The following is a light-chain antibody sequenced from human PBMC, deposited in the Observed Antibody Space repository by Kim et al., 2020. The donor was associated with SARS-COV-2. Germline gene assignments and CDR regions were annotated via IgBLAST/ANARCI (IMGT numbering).Light chain of an antibody. V-gene: IGLV2-23*02. J-gene: IGLJ2*01. CDR1: SSDVGSYNF. CDR2: EVT. CDR3: CSYAGNNNVV. Sequence: QLVLTQPASVSGSPGQSITISCTGTSSDVGSYNFVSWYQQHPGKAPKLIIYEVTKRPSGVSNRFSGSKSGNTASLTISGVQAEDEADYYCCSYAGNNNVVFGGGTQLTVL.